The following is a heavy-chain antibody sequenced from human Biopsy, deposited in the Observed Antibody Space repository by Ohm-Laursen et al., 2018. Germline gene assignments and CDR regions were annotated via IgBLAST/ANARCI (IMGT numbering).Heavy chain of an antibody. Sequence: PTQTLTLTLTLSGFSLNTRGMSVTWIRQPPGKALEWLARIDWDDAKFYSESLKTRLTISKGTSENHVVLTLSDVAPVDTATYYCARIPILVVPAAIVYRHRRHLQGLDVWGQGTTVIVSS. CDR3: ARIPILVVPAAIVYRHRRHLQGLDV. J-gene: IGHJ6*02. V-gene: IGHV2-70*16. CDR1: GFSLNTRGMS. D-gene: IGHD2-2*02. CDR2: IDWDDAK.